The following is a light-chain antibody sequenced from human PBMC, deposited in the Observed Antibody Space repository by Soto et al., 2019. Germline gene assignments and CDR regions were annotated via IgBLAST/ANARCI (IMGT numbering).Light chain of an antibody. Sequence: QSALTQPPSASGSPGQSVTISCTGTSSDVGGYNYVSWYQQHPGKSPKRMIYDVSKRPSGVPDRFSGSKSGNTASLTVSGLQAEDEADYYCSSYAGSLYVFGSGTKLTVL. V-gene: IGLV2-8*01. CDR3: SSYAGSLYV. J-gene: IGLJ1*01. CDR2: DVS. CDR1: SSDVGGYNY.